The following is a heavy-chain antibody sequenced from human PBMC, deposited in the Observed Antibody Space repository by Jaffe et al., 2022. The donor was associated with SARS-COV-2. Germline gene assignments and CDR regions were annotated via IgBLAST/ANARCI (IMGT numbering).Heavy chain of an antibody. CDR1: GFSLSTSAVG. CDR3: AHRDHEVTVRF. Sequence: QITMKESGPTLVRPTQTLTLTCTFSGFSLSTSAVGVGWFRQPPGKALEWLALIFWDDDKRYRPSLESRLTITKDTSKNQVVLTMTNMDPADTATYYCAHRDHEVTVRFWGQGTPVTVSS. CDR2: IFWDDDK. V-gene: IGHV2-5*02. D-gene: IGHD4-17*01. J-gene: IGHJ4*02.